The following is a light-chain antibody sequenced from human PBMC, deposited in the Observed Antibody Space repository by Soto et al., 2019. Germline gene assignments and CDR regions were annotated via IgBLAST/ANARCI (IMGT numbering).Light chain of an antibody. J-gene: IGKJ2*01. Sequence: DIQMTQSPSSLSASVGDRVTITCRASQDISTYLAWYQQIPGKVPKLLSYVASTLQSGVPSRFSRSGSGTDFTHTISSLEPEDVATYYCQNYNSAPYTFGQGTKLEIK. V-gene: IGKV1-27*01. CDR1: QDISTY. CDR2: VAS. CDR3: QNYNSAPYT.